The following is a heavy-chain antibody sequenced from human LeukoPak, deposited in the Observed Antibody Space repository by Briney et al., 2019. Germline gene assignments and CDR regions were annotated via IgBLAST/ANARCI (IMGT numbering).Heavy chain of an antibody. CDR3: AREPGTTLLTRLYL. V-gene: IGHV3-23*01. J-gene: IGHJ4*02. D-gene: IGHD3-10*01. CDR1: GFTFSSYA. Sequence: GGSLRLSCAASGFTFSSYALSWVRQAPGKGLEWVSGISGTGERTSYADSVKGRFAISRDNSQNTLYLQMDSLGAEDTAVYYCAREPGTTLLTRLYLWGQGTLVTVSS. CDR2: ISGTGERT.